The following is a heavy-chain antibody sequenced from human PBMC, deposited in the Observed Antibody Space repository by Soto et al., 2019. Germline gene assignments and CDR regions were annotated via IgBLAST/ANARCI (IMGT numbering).Heavy chain of an antibody. D-gene: IGHD4-17*01. CDR3: ARHFRNDYRSLDY. J-gene: IGHJ4*02. V-gene: IGHV5-51*01. Sequence: GESLKISCXGSGYSFTNYWLAWVRQMPGRGLELMGIIYPGNSETRYSPSFQGQVTISADKSINTAYLQWRSLEASDTAMYYCARHFRNDYRSLDYWGQGTLVTVS. CDR2: IYPGNSET. CDR1: GYSFTNYW.